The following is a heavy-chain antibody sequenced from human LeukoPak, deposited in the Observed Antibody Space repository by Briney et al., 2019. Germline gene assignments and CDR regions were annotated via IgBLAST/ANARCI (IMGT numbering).Heavy chain of an antibody. Sequence: PSETLSLTCTVSGGSISSYYWSWFRQPPGKRLEWVGYGYYSGTTNYNPSLKSRVTISVDTSKNQFSPNLNSVTAADTAVYYCARGPTTIRGDRTKWFDPWGQGTLVTVSS. V-gene: IGHV4-59*01. CDR2: GYYSGTT. J-gene: IGHJ5*02. CDR3: ARGPTTIRGDRTKWFDP. CDR1: GGSISSYY. D-gene: IGHD3-10*01.